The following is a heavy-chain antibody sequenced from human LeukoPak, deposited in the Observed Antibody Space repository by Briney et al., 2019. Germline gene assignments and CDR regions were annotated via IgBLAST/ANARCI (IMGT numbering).Heavy chain of an antibody. CDR2: IYSGGHR. Sequence: GGSLRLSCAVSGLSVSSSYMSWVRQAPGKGLEWVAVIYSGGHRYFADSLKDRVIVSRDTSKNTLYLQMNSLRVEDTAVYYCARGEVVPAATSYWFDSWGQGTLVTVSS. CDR3: ARGEVVPAATSYWFDS. D-gene: IGHD2-2*01. J-gene: IGHJ5*01. CDR1: GLSVSSSY. V-gene: IGHV3-66*01.